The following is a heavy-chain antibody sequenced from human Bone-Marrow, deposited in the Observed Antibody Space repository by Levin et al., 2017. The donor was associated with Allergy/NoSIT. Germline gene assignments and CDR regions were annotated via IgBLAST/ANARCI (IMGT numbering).Heavy chain of an antibody. V-gene: IGHV3-48*03. D-gene: IGHD6-19*01. CDR1: GFTFSSYE. CDR2: ISSSGSTI. Sequence: PGGSLRLSCAASGFTFSSYEMNWVRQAPGKGLEWVSYISSSGSTIYYADSVKGRFTISRDNAKNSLYLQMNSLRAEDTAVYYCARAPLPGIAVAGLGDWFDPWGQGTLVTVSS. CDR3: ARAPLPGIAVAGLGDWFDP. J-gene: IGHJ5*02.